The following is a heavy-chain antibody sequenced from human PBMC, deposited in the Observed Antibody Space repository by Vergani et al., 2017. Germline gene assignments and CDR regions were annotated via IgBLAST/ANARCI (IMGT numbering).Heavy chain of an antibody. CDR1: GFTFSSYG. CDR3: AKTYPTFSGSYGPEGPFDI. CDR2: ISYDGSNK. V-gene: IGHV3-30*18. J-gene: IGHJ3*02. Sequence: QVQLVESGGGVVQPGRSLRLSCAASGFTFSSYGMHWVRQAPGKGLEWVAVISYDGSNKYYADSVKGRFTIARDNSKNTLYLQMNRLRAEDTAVYFCAKTYPTFSGSYGPEGPFDIWGQGTMVTVSS. D-gene: IGHD3-10*01.